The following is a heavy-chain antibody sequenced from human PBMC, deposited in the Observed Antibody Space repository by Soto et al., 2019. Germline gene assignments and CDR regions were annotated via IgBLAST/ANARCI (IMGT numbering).Heavy chain of an antibody. CDR1: GFTFSTYA. V-gene: IGHV3-23*01. J-gene: IGHJ4*02. CDR2: ISGSGSNT. Sequence: GGSLRLSCAASGFTFSTYAMTWVRQAPGKGLEWVSVISGSGSNTYYVDSVKGRFTISRDNSKNTLDMEMNSLRAEDTALYYCAKLGPQASGHYSAIDFWGQGTLVTVSS. D-gene: IGHD4-4*01. CDR3: AKLGPQASGHYSAIDF.